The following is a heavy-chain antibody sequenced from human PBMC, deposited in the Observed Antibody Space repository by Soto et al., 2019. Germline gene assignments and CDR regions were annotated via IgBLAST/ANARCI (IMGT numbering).Heavy chain of an antibody. CDR1: GFTFSSYA. V-gene: IGHV3-23*01. CDR3: AKDPSNSLYYYDSSGSITPVDY. Sequence: QPGGSLRLSCAASGFTFSSYAMSWVRQAPGKGLEWASAISGSGGSTYYADSVKGRFTISRDNSKNTLYLQMNSLRAEDTAVYYCAKDPSNSLYYYDSSGSITPVDYWGQGTLVTVSS. D-gene: IGHD3-22*01. J-gene: IGHJ4*02. CDR2: ISGSGGST.